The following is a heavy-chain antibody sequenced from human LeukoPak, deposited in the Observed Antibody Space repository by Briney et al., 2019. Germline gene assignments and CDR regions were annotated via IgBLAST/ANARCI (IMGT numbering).Heavy chain of an antibody. CDR3: ARSDVVVLVHFDY. D-gene: IGHD2-15*01. Sequence: GASVKVSCKASGYTFTGYYMHWVRQAPGQGVEWMGWVNPKSGGTNYAQKFQGRVTMPRDTSISTAYVEVSRLRSDDTAIYYWARSDVVVLVHFDYWGQGTLVTVSS. V-gene: IGHV1-2*02. CDR1: GYTFTGYY. CDR2: VNPKSGGT. J-gene: IGHJ4*02.